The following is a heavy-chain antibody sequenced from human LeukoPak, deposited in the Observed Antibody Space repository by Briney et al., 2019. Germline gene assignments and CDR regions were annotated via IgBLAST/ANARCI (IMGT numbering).Heavy chain of an antibody. CDR1: GGSISSGDYY. Sequence: SETLSLACTVSGGSISSGDYYWSWIRQPPGKGLEWIGYIYYSGSTYYNPSLKSRVTISVDTSKNQFSLKLSSVTAADTAVYYCARTTYCSGGSCENPSDAFDIWGQGTMVTVSS. CDR3: ARTTYCSGGSCENPSDAFDI. CDR2: IYYSGST. V-gene: IGHV4-30-4*01. D-gene: IGHD2-15*01. J-gene: IGHJ3*02.